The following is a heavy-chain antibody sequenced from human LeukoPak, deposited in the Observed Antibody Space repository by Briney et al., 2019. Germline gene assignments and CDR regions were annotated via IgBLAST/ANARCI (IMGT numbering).Heavy chain of an antibody. V-gene: IGHV3-21*01. D-gene: IGHD5-12*01. CDR3: ARDRRGYSGNYFDY. CDR1: GFTFTNYW. CDR2: ISSSSSYI. J-gene: IGHJ4*02. Sequence: GGSLRLSCVASGFTFTNYWMNWVRQAPGKGLEWVSSISSSSSYIYYADSVKGRFTISRDNAKNSLYLQMNSLRAEDTAVYYCARDRRGYSGNYFDYWGQGTLVTVSS.